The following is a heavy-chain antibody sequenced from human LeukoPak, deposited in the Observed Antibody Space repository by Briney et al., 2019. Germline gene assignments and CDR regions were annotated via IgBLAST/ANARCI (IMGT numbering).Heavy chain of an antibody. CDR2: ISYDGTNE. CDR1: GFNFRSFA. CDR3: ARGTLEIDN. D-gene: IGHD1-1*01. J-gene: IGHJ4*02. V-gene: IGHV3-30-3*01. Sequence: GRSLRLSCAPSGFNFRSFALQWVRQAPGEGLEWVALISYDGTNEYYAESVKGRFIISRDNSKNMLYLQMNSLRGDDTATYYCARGTLEIDNWGQGTLVTVSS.